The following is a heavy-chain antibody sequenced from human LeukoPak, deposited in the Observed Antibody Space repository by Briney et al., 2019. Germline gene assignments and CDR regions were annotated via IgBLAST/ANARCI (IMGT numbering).Heavy chain of an antibody. Sequence: ASVKVSCKASGYTFTSYYIHWVRQAPGQGLEWMGMINPSGGSTSYAQKLQGRVTMTTDTSTSTAYMELRSLRSDDTAVYYCARDQGGSTDVVSIPAFGYWGQGTLVTVSS. V-gene: IGHV1-46*01. CDR1: GYTFTSYY. CDR2: INPSGGST. D-gene: IGHD1-1*01. J-gene: IGHJ4*02. CDR3: ARDQGGSTDVVSIPAFGY.